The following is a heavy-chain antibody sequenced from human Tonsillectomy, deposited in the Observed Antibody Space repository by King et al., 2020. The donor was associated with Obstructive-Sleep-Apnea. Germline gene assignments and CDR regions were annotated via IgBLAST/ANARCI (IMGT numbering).Heavy chain of an antibody. CDR2: IYYSGST. Sequence: QLQESGPGLVKPSETLSLTCTVSGDSISSYYWSWIGQPPGKGLEWIGYIYYSGSTKYNPPLKSRVTISVDTSKNQFSLKLSSVTAADTAVYYCARNTEHYYYYGMDVWGQGTTVTVSS. D-gene: IGHD1-26*01. J-gene: IGHJ6*02. CDR3: ARNTEHYYYYGMDV. CDR1: GDSISSYY. V-gene: IGHV4-59*08.